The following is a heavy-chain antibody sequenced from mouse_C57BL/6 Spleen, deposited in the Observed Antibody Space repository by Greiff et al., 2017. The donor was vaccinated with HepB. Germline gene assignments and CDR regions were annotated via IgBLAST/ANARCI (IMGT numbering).Heavy chain of an antibody. V-gene: IGHV1-82*01. Sequence: VQLQESGPELVKPGASVKISCKASGYAFSSSWMNWVKQRPGKGLEWIGRIYPGDGDTNYNGKVKGKATLTADKSSSTAYMQLSSLTSEDSAVYFCARYYDYDDWYFDVWGTGTTVTVSS. D-gene: IGHD2-4*01. CDR2: IYPGDGDT. J-gene: IGHJ1*03. CDR1: GYAFSSSW. CDR3: ARYYDYDDWYFDV.